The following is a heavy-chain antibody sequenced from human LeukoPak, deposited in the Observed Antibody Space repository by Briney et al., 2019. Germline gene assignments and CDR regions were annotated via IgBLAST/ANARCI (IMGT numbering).Heavy chain of an antibody. V-gene: IGHV4-39*01. D-gene: IGHD6-19*01. CDR1: GGPISSTNYY. CDR3: ARILILSSGWTPLDY. Sequence: SETLSLTCTVPGGPISSTNYYWGWIRQPPGKRPEWIGNIYYSGSSYYNPSLQSRGTISVDSSKNQFSLRLSSVTAADTAVYYCARILILSSGWTPLDYWGQGALVTVSS. CDR2: IYYSGSS. J-gene: IGHJ4*02.